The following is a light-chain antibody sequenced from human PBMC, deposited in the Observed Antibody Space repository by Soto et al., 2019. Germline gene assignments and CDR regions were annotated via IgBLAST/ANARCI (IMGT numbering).Light chain of an antibody. J-gene: IGKJ5*01. Sequence: DIQMTQSPSSLSASVGARVTITCQASQDIRNYLNWYQQKPGKAPKLLIYDASNLETGVPSRLSGSGSGTDFTFTISSLQPEDIATYYCQQDDNLFHMITCGQGTRLEIK. CDR2: DAS. V-gene: IGKV1-33*01. CDR1: QDIRNY. CDR3: QQDDNLFHMIT.